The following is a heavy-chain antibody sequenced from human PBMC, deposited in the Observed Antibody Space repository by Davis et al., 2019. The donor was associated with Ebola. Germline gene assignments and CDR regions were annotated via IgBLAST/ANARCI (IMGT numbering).Heavy chain of an antibody. V-gene: IGHV1-18*04. J-gene: IGHJ4*02. CDR2: IGIYNLKT. CDR3: ARGSENYCIGTTCYLSEADF. Sequence: ASVKVSCKASGYTFTSYYIHWVRLAPGQGLEWMGWIGIYNLKTHYAQKFQGRVSLTTDTTSTAYMELRSLTSDDTAVYYCARGSENYCIGTTCYLSEADFWGQGTQVTVS. CDR1: GYTFTSYY. D-gene: IGHD2-2*01.